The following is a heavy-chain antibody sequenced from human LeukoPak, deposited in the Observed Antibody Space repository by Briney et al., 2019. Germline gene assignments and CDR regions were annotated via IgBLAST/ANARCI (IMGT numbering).Heavy chain of an antibody. J-gene: IGHJ6*03. Sequence: PSETLSLTCSVSGGSISNFWSWIRQPPGKGLECIGFNSETTNYNPSFKSRVTISVDTSKNQFSLKLNSVTAADTAVYYCARFPGGAEYRHYYYMDVWGKGTTVTVSS. CDR2: NSETT. CDR1: GGSISNF. CDR3: ARFPGGAEYRHYYYMDV. D-gene: IGHD1-14*01. V-gene: IGHV4-59*01.